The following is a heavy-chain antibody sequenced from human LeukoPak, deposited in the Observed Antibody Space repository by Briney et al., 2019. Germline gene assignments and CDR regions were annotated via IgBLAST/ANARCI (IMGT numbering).Heavy chain of an antibody. CDR1: GFTFGNYG. J-gene: IGHJ4*02. CDR3: ARGAYYYED. Sequence: GRSLRLSCAVSGFTFGNYGMHWVRQAPGKGLEWVALISYDGSSEYYAGSVKGRFTISRDNSKITVYLQMNSLRAEDTAVYYCARGAYYYEDWGQGTLVTVSS. V-gene: IGHV3-33*08. D-gene: IGHD3-22*01. CDR2: ISYDGSSE.